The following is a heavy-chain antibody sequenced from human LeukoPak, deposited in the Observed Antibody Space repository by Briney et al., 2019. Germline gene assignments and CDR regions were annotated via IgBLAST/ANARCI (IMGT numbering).Heavy chain of an antibody. CDR2: INSDGSST. CDR3: ARLGGGHSSSWYDAFDI. CDR1: GFTFSSYW. J-gene: IGHJ3*02. Sequence: GGSLRLSCAASGFTFSSYWMHWVRQAPGKGLVWVSRINSDGSSTSYADSVKGRFTISRDNAKNSLYLQMNSLRAEDTAVYYCARLGGGHSSSWYDAFDIWGQGTMVTVSS. V-gene: IGHV3-74*01. D-gene: IGHD6-13*01.